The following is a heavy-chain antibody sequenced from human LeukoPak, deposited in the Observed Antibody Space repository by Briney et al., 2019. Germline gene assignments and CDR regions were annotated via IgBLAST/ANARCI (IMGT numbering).Heavy chain of an antibody. D-gene: IGHD6-19*01. CDR1: GGSISSGSYY. V-gene: IGHV4-61*02. CDR3: ARVGEYSSGPFDY. Sequence: TLSLTCTVSGGSISSGSYYWSWIRQPAGKGLEWIGRIYTSGSTNYNPSLKSRVTISVDTSKNQFSLKLSSVTAADTAVYYCARVGEYSSGPFDYWGQGTLVTVSS. CDR2: IYTSGST. J-gene: IGHJ4*02.